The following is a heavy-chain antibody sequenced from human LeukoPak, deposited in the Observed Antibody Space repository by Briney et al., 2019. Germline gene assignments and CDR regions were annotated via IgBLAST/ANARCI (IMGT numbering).Heavy chain of an antibody. CDR3: ARARTTRGFDY. V-gene: IGHV3-33*01. CDR2: IWYDGSNK. CDR1: GFTFNSYG. Sequence: GRALRLSCAASGFTFNSYGIHWVRQAPGKGLEWVAFIWYDGSNKYYADSVKGRFTISRDNSKNTLYLQMNSLRAEDTAVYYCARARTTRGFDYWGQGTLVTVSS. J-gene: IGHJ4*02. D-gene: IGHD4-17*01.